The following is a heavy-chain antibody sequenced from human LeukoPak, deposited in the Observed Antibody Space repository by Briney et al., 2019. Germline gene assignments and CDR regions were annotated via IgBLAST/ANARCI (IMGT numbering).Heavy chain of an antibody. CDR3: AREEGGSCLDY. Sequence: GASVKVSCKASGYTFTTYYVHWVRQAPGQGLEWMGIINATDGSTSFAQKFQGRVTMTRDTSTSTVYMELSSLRSEDTAVYYCAREEGGSCLDYWGQGTLVTVSS. J-gene: IGHJ4*02. CDR1: GYTFTTYY. CDR2: INATDGST. D-gene: IGHD2-15*01. V-gene: IGHV1-46*01.